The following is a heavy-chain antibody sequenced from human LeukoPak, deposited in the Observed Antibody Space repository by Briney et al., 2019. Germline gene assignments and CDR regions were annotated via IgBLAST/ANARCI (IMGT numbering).Heavy chain of an antibody. Sequence: GGSLRLSCAASGFTFSDHYMDWVRQAPGKGLEWVAVISYDGSNKYYTDSVKGRFTISRDNSKNTLYLQMNSLRAEDTAVYYCANRIHSSGWYYFDYWGQGTLVTVSS. D-gene: IGHD6-19*01. J-gene: IGHJ4*02. V-gene: IGHV3-30*18. CDR1: GFTFSDHY. CDR2: ISYDGSNK. CDR3: ANRIHSSGWYYFDY.